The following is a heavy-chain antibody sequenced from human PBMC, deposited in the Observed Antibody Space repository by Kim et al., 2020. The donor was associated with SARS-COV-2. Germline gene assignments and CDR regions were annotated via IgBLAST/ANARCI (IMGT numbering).Heavy chain of an antibody. V-gene: IGHV3-30*18. CDR2: ISYDGSNK. J-gene: IGHJ4*02. Sequence: GGSLRLSCAASGFTFSSYGMHWVRQAPGKGLEWVAVISYDGSNKYYADSVKGRFTISRDNSKNTLYLQMNSLRAEDTAVYYCAKDRSTSCYFPRAFDYWGQGTLVTVSS. D-gene: IGHD2-2*01. CDR1: GFTFSSYG. CDR3: AKDRSTSCYFPRAFDY.